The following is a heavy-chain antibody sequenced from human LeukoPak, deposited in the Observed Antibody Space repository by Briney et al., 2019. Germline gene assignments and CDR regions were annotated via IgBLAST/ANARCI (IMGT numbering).Heavy chain of an antibody. V-gene: IGHV3-23*01. D-gene: IGHD3-10*01. Sequence: GGSLRLSCAASGFTMSHYGVSWVRQAPGKGLEWISGIRSAVETTHYADSVKGRFIISRDNSKNALSLQLNSLRPEDTALYYCTPLLLWFGELVSLGIADFHAYNWFDPWGQGTLVTVSS. CDR3: TPLLLWFGELVSLGIADFHAYNWFDP. CDR1: GFTMSHYG. J-gene: IGHJ5*02. CDR2: IRSAVETT.